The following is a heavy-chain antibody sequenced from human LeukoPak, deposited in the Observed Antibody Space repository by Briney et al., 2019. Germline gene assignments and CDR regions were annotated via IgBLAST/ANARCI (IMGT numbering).Heavy chain of an antibody. V-gene: IGHV3-30*14. CDR2: ISYDGSNK. CDR3: ARQTRRDGYNLDY. Sequence: GGSLRLSCAASGFTFSSYAMHWVRQAPGKGLEWVAVISYDGSNKYYADSVKGRFTISRDNSKNTLYLQMNSLRAEDTAVYYCARQTRRDGYNLDYWGQGTLVTVSS. D-gene: IGHD5-24*01. CDR1: GFTFSSYA. J-gene: IGHJ4*02.